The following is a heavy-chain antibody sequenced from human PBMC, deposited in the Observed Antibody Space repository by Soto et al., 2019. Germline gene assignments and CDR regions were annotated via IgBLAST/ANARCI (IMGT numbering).Heavy chain of an antibody. CDR3: ARLERGPYVWGSYRYLYYYSYGMDV. J-gene: IGHJ6*02. Sequence: ASVKVSCKASGYTFTSYDINWVRQATGQGLEWMGWMNPNSGNTGYAQKFQGRVTMTRNTSISTAYMELSSLRSEDTAVYYCARLERGPYVWGSYRYLYYYSYGMDVWGQGTTATVSS. CDR2: MNPNSGNT. V-gene: IGHV1-8*01. CDR1: GYTFTSYD. D-gene: IGHD3-16*02.